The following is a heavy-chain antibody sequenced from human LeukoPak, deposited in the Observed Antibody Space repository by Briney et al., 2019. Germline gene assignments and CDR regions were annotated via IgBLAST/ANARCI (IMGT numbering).Heavy chain of an antibody. J-gene: IGHJ3*02. D-gene: IGHD3-16*01. Sequence: PGGSLRLSCAASGFTFIEYYMPWIRPAPGKGLAGVSYIIGSSITLYYADSVQDRFTLSRDNVQNSLYLQMSSLRAQDTALYYCASLITFGEVRVFDIWGEGKTVTVSS. CDR2: IIGSSITL. CDR1: GFTFIEYY. V-gene: IGHV3-11*01. CDR3: ASLITFGEVRVFDI.